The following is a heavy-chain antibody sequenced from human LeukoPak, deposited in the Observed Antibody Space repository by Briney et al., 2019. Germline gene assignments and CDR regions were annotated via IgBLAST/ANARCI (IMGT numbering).Heavy chain of an antibody. V-gene: IGHV4-4*08. D-gene: IGHD2-2*01. CDR1: GSSISNYY. J-gene: IGHJ6*02. CDR3: TRGREVVPAAPPPYYYGMDV. Sequence: AETLPLTCAVSGSSISNYYRSWIRQPPGKGLEWIGYIYCSGSTNYADSLKSRFTISIDTSKNSFSLQLSSVTAADTTVYYYTRGREVVPAAPPPYYYGMDVGGQETRVTVSS. CDR2: IYCSGST.